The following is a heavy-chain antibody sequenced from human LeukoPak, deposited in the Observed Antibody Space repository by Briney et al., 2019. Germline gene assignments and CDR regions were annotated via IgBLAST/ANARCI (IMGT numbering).Heavy chain of an antibody. V-gene: IGHV1-2*02. CDR3: ARDNWNRVSYYYYYYMDV. D-gene: IGHD1-20*01. J-gene: IGHJ6*03. CDR2: INPNSGGT. Sequence: PSGSVKVSCKASGNTFTGYYTHWVRQAPGQGLEWMGWINPNSGGTNYAQKFQGRVTMTRDTSISTAYMELSRLRSDDTAVYYCARDNWNRVSYYYYYYMDVWGKGTTVTVSS. CDR1: GNTFTGYY.